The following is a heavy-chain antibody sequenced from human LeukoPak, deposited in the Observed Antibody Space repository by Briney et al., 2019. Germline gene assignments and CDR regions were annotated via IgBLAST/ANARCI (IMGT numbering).Heavy chain of an antibody. D-gene: IGHD3-22*01. CDR1: GGSISSGNYY. J-gene: IGHJ3*02. Sequence: PSQTLSLTCTVSGGSISSGNYYWSSIRQPAGKGLEWIGRIYTRGSTNTNYNRSLKSRVTISLDTSNNQFSLKLSSVTAADTAVYYCAGPYDSSGYYYNDAFDIWGQGTMVTVSS. CDR3: AGPYDSSGYYYNDAFDI. CDR2: IYTRGSTNT. V-gene: IGHV4-61*02.